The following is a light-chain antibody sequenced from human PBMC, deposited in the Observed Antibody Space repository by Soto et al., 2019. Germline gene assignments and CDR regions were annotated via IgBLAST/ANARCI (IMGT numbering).Light chain of an antibody. CDR1: SSNIGAGYD. CDR3: QSYDSSLIVSKV. CDR2: ANS. V-gene: IGLV1-40*01. Sequence: QSVLTQPPSVSGAPGQRVTISCSWSSSNIGAGYDVQWYWQFPGTAPKLIIYANSDRPSGVPDRFSGSKSGTSASLAITGLQAEDEADYYCQSYDSSLIVSKVFGTGTKVTVL. J-gene: IGLJ1*01.